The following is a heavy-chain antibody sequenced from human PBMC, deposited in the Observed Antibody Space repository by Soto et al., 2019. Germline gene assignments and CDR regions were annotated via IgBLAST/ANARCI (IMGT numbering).Heavy chain of an antibody. CDR2: ISYDGSNK. CDR1: GFTFSSYA. J-gene: IGHJ6*02. Sequence: PGGSLRLSCAASGFTFSSYAMHWVRQAPGKGLEWVAVISYDGSNKYYADSVKGRFTISRDNSKNTLYLQMNSLRAEDTAVYYCARDGMDIVVVPAAKGDYYYYYGMDVWGQGTTVTVSS. V-gene: IGHV3-30-3*01. CDR3: ARDGMDIVVVPAAKGDYYYYYGMDV. D-gene: IGHD2-2*03.